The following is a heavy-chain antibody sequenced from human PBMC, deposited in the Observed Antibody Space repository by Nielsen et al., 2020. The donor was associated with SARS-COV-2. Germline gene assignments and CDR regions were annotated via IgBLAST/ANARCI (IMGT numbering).Heavy chain of an antibody. Sequence: GESLKISCAASGFTFSNYWMTWVRQAPGKGLEWVANIKQDGSEKYYVDSVKGRFIISRDNAKNSLYLQMNGLRDEDTALYSCLRDFGGYWGQGTLVTVSS. J-gene: IGHJ4*02. CDR3: LRDFGGY. CDR1: GFTFSNYW. D-gene: IGHD3-10*01. V-gene: IGHV3-7*03. CDR2: IKQDGSEK.